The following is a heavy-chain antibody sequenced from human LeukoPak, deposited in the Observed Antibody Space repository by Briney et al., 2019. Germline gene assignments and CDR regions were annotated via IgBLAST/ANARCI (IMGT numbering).Heavy chain of an antibody. CDR2: ISYHGRDK. CDR1: GFTFSSYA. D-gene: IGHD6-13*01. Sequence: PGRSQRLSCAASGFTFSSYAFHWVRQAPGKGLEWVSTISYHGRDKYYADSVKGRFTISRDSSKNTVYLQMDSLRAEDTAVYYCARDPQQLEEGFDYWGQGTLVTVSS. V-gene: IGHV3-30*04. CDR3: ARDPQQLEEGFDY. J-gene: IGHJ4*02.